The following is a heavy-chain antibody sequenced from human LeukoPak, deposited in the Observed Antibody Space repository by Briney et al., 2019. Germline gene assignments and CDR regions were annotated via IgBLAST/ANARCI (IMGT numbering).Heavy chain of an antibody. D-gene: IGHD3-16*01. J-gene: IGHJ5*02. CDR2: INHSGST. CDR1: GVSFSGYY. Sequence: SETLSLTCAVYGVSFSGYYWSWIRQPPGKGLEWSLEINHSGSTNYNPSLTSRVTISVDTSKNQLSLKLRSVTAAAAAVYYYARLGRYGRGRWFDPWGQGTLVTVSS. V-gene: IGHV4-34*01. CDR3: ARLGRYGRGRWFDP.